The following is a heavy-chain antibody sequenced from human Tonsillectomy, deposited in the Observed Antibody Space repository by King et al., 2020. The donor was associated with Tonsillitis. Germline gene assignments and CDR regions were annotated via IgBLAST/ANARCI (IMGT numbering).Heavy chain of an antibody. Sequence: VQLVESGGALVQPGGSLRLSCEASGFTFSSYVMHWVRQPPGKGLECVSSISGDGARTYYANSVKDRFTVSRDDSKNTLYLQVGSLRAEDMAVYYCARSRDGYNLMDYWGQGTLVTVAS. D-gene: IGHD5-24*01. V-gene: IGHV3-64*01. CDR3: ARSRDGYNLMDY. CDR2: ISGDGART. CDR1: GFTFSSYV. J-gene: IGHJ4*02.